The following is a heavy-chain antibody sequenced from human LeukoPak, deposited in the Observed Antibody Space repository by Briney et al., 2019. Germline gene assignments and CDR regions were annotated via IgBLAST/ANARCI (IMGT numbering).Heavy chain of an antibody. V-gene: IGHV3-11*03. CDR3: GLPSTLIEW. CDR2: ISGSSSYT. Sequence: PGGSLRLSCAASGFMFSDYYMNWIRQAPGKGLEWVSYISGSSSYTNYADSVKGRFTISRDNAKNSLYLQMNSLRAEDTAVYYCGLPSTLIEWWGQGTLVTVSS. D-gene: IGHD2-21*01. J-gene: IGHJ4*02. CDR1: GFMFSDYY.